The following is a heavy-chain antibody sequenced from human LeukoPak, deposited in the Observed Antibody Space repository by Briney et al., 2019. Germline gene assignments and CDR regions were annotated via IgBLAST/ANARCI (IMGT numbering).Heavy chain of an antibody. CDR3: ARHRGGNSPAPFDY. V-gene: IGHV4-39*01. CDR2: IYYSGST. Sequence: PSETLSLTCTVSGGSISSSSYYWGWIRQPPGKGLEWIGSIYYSGSTYYSPSLKSRVTISVDTSKNQFSLKLSSVTAADTAVYYCARHRGGNSPAPFDYWGQGTLVTVSS. CDR1: GGSISSSSYY. D-gene: IGHD4-23*01. J-gene: IGHJ4*02.